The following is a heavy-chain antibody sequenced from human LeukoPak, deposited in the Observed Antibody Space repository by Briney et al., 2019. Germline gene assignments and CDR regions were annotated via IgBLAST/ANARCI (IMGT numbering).Heavy chain of an antibody. CDR3: AKEGNGVLKDVYYYDSSGYWGH. V-gene: IGHV3-23*01. CDR1: GFTFSTYE. D-gene: IGHD3-22*01. Sequence: GGSLRLSCAASGFTFSTYEMNWVRQAPGKGLEWVSYISGSGGSTYYADSVKGRFTISRDNSKNTLYLQMNSLRAEDTAVYYCAKEGNGVLKDVYYYDSSGYWGHWGQGTLVTVSS. J-gene: IGHJ4*02. CDR2: ISGSGGST.